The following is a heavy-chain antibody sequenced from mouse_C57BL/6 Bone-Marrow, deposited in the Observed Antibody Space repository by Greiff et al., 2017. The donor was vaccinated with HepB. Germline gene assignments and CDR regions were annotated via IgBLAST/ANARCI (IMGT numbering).Heavy chain of an antibody. CDR1: GFTFSSYA. CDR2: ISDGGSYT. Sequence: DVQLVESGGGLVKPGGSLKLSCAASGFTFSSYAISWVRQTPEKRLEWVATISDGGSYTYYPDNVKGRFTISRDNAKNNLYLQMSHLKSEDTAMYYCAELGRDYWGQGTTLTVSS. CDR3: AELGRDY. V-gene: IGHV5-4*01. J-gene: IGHJ2*01. D-gene: IGHD4-1*01.